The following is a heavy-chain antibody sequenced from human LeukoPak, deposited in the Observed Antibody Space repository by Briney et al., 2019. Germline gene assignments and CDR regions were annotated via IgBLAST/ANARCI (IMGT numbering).Heavy chain of an antibody. J-gene: IGHJ4*02. V-gene: IGHV4-59*08. Sequence: SETLSLTCTVSGGSISSYYWSWIRQPPGKGLEWIGYIYYSGSTNYNPSLKSRVTISVDTSKNQFSLKLSSVTAADTAVYYCARGRQWLARGGFDYWGQGTLVTVSS. CDR2: IYYSGST. CDR3: ARGRQWLARGGFDY. D-gene: IGHD6-19*01. CDR1: GGSISSYY.